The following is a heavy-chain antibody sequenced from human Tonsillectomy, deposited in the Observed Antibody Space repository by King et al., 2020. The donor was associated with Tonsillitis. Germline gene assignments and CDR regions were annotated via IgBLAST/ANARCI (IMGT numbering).Heavy chain of an antibody. CDR2: IIPIFGTA. CDR3: ARTILGYCSSTSCSRDHFDY. Sequence: QLVQSGAEVKKPGSSVKVSCKASGGTFSSYAISWVRQAPGQGLEWMGGIIPIFGTANYAQKFQGRVTITADESTSTAYMELSSLRSEDTAVYYCARTILGYCSSTSCSRDHFDYWGQGTLVTVSS. V-gene: IGHV1-69*01. CDR1: GGTFSSYA. D-gene: IGHD2-2*01. J-gene: IGHJ4*02.